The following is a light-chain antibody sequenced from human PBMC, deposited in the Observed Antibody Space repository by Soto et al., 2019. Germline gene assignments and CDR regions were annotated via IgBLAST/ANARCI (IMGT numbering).Light chain of an antibody. Sequence: QSALTQPASVSGSPGQSITISCTGTSSDVGAYNYVSWYQHHPDKAPKLIIYDVNNRPSGVSKRFSGPKSGNTASLTISGLQAEDEADYYCSSFAGSSTFEVFGTGTKLTVL. CDR1: SSDVGAYNY. J-gene: IGLJ1*01. CDR2: DVN. CDR3: SSFAGSSTFEV. V-gene: IGLV2-14*01.